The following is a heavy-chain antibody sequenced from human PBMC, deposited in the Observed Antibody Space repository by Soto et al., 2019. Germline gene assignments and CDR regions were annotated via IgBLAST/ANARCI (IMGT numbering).Heavy chain of an antibody. J-gene: IGHJ4*02. D-gene: IGHD2-2*01. CDR3: AREGYCSSTSCYSFDY. CDR2: ISSNGGST. Sequence: EVQLVESGGGLVQPGGSLRLSCAASGFTFSSYAMHWVRQAPGQGLEYVSAISSNGGSTYYANSVKGRFTISRDNSKNTLYLQMGSLRAEDMAVYYCAREGYCSSTSCYSFDYWGQGTLVTVSS. CDR1: GFTFSSYA. V-gene: IGHV3-64*01.